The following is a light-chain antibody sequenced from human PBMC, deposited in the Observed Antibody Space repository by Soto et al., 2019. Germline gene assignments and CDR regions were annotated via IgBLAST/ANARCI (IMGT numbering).Light chain of an antibody. J-gene: IGKJ1*01. CDR2: GAS. Sequence: EIVLTQSPGTLSLSPGERATLSCRARQSVSSSYLAWYQQKPGQAPRLLIYGASSRATGIPDRFCGSGSGTDFTLTISRLEPEDFAVYYCQQYGSSPRTFGQGTKVDIK. V-gene: IGKV3-20*01. CDR1: QSVSSSY. CDR3: QQYGSSPRT.